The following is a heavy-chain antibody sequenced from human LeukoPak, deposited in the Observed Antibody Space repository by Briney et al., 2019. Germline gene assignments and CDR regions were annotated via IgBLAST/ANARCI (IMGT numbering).Heavy chain of an antibody. Sequence: GGSLRLSCAASGFTFDDYGMHWVRQVPGKDLEWVSGISWNSGTINYADSVKDRFTISRDNAKKSLYLQMNSLRPEDMALYYCVKDXXXXXXXXXXWGQGTLVTVSS. CDR1: GFTFDDYG. CDR3: VKDXXXXXXXXXX. V-gene: IGHV3-9*03. J-gene: IGHJ1*01. CDR2: ISWNSGTI.